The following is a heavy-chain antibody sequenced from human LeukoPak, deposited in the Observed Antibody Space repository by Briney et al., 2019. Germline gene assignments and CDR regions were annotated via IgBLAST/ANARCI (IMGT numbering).Heavy chain of an antibody. CDR1: GFTFSSYG. Sequence: PGGSLRLSCAASGFTFSSYGMNWVRQAPGKGLEWVAVISYDGTNKFYVDSLRGRFTISRDNSKNTLYLQMNSLRAEDTAVYYCAKDGYCGSGTYPDYWGQGTLVTVSS. V-gene: IGHV3-30*18. D-gene: IGHD3-10*01. CDR2: ISYDGTNK. CDR3: AKDGYCGSGTYPDY. J-gene: IGHJ4*02.